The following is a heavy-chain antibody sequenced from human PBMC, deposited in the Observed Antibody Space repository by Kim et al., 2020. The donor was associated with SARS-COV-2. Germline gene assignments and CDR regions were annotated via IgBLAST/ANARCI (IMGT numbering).Heavy chain of an antibody. J-gene: IGHJ3*02. D-gene: IGHD2-15*01. Sequence: SVKVSCKASGGTFSSYAISWVRQAPGQGLEWMGGIIPIFGTANYAQKFQGRVTITADESTSTAYMELSSLRSEDTAVYYCARNSGYCSGGSCYSAAFDIWGQGTMVTVSS. CDR2: IIPIFGTA. V-gene: IGHV1-69*13. CDR1: GGTFSSYA. CDR3: ARNSGYCSGGSCYSAAFDI.